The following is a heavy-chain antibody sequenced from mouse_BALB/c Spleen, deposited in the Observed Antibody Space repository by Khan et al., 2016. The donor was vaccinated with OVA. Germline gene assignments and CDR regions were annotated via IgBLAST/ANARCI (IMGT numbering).Heavy chain of an antibody. CDR1: GFTFSGFG. CDR2: ISSGSNTI. V-gene: IGHV5-17*02. Sequence: EVELVESGGGLVQTGGSRKLSCAASGFTFSGFGMHWVRQAPEKGLEWVAYISSGSNTIYYADTVKGRFTISRDNPKNNLFLQMTSLSAEETAMYYCARTGYYYFDYWGQGTTLTVSS. J-gene: IGHJ2*01. CDR3: ARTGYYYFDY. D-gene: IGHD2-3*01.